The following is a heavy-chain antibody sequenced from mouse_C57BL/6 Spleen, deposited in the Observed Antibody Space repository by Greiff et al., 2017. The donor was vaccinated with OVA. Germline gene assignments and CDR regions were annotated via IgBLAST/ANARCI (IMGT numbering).Heavy chain of an antibody. D-gene: IGHD1-1*01. CDR3: TRGITTVVVLDY. Sequence: QVQLQQSGAELVRPGASVTLSCKASGYTFTDYEMHWVQQTPVHGLEWIGAIDPETGGTAYNQKFKGKAILTADKSSSTAYMELRSLTSEDSAVYYCTRGITTVVVLDYWGQGTTLTVSS. CDR2: IDPETGGT. V-gene: IGHV1-15*01. CDR1: GYTFTDYE. J-gene: IGHJ2*01.